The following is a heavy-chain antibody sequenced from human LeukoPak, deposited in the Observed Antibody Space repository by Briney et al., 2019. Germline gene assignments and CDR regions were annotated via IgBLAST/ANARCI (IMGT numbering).Heavy chain of an antibody. CDR1: GFTFSSYG. V-gene: IGHV3-30*18. CDR2: ISYDGSNK. Sequence: GRSLRLSCAASGFTFSSYGMHWVRQAPGKGLEGVAVISYDGSNKYYADSVKGRFTISRDNSKNTLYLQMNSLRAEDTAVYYCAKEGELVVIRAYYFDYWGQGTLVTVSS. D-gene: IGHD3-22*01. CDR3: AKEGELVVIRAYYFDY. J-gene: IGHJ4*02.